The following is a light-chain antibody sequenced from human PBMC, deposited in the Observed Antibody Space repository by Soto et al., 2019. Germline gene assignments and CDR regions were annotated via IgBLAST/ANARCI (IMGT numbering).Light chain of an antibody. V-gene: IGKV3-15*01. CDR3: QQYNTYPWT. CDR2: GAS. Sequence: EIVMTQSPATLSVSPGERATLSCRASESVCSNLAWYQQKPGQAPRLLIHGASKRATGIPDRFSGSGSGTEFTLTISSLQPDDFATYYCQQYNTYPWTFGQGTKVDIK. CDR1: ESVCSN. J-gene: IGKJ1*01.